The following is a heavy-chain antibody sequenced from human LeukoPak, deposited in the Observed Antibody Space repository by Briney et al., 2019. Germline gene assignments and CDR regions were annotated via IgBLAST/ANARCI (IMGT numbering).Heavy chain of an antibody. CDR2: IYHSGST. Sequence: SETLSLTRAVSGGSISSGGYSWSWIRQPPGKGLEWIGYIYHSGSTYYNPSLKSRVTISVDRSKNQFSLKLSSVTAADTAVYYCARVSMRGLWFGEIYGMDVWGQGTTVTVSS. CDR3: ARVSMRGLWFGEIYGMDV. CDR1: GGSISSGGYS. V-gene: IGHV4-30-2*01. J-gene: IGHJ6*02. D-gene: IGHD3-10*01.